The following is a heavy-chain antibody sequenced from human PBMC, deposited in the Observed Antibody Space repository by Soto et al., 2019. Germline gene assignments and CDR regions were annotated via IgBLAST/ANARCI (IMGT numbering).Heavy chain of an antibody. V-gene: IGHV3-23*01. CDR3: AKELPQWDCYDSSGSLDY. CDR1: GFTFSSYA. Sequence: GSLRLSCAASGFTFSSYAMSWVRQAPGKGLEWVSAISGSGGSTYYADSVKGRFTISRDNSKNTLYLQMNSLRAEDTAVYYCAKELPQWDCYDSSGSLDYWGQGTLVTVSS. CDR2: ISGSGGST. J-gene: IGHJ4*02. D-gene: IGHD3-22*01.